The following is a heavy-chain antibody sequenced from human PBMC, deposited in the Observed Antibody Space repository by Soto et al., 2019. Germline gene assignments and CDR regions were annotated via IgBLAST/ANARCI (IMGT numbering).Heavy chain of an antibody. CDR1: GFTFSSYG. Sequence: GGSLRLSCAASGFTFSSYGMHWVRQAPGKGLEWVAVISDDGSNKYYADSVKGRFTISRDNSKNTLYLQMNSLRGEEAAVYYCARPGYSSGWYFDYWGQGTLVTVSS. V-gene: IGHV3-30*03. J-gene: IGHJ4*02. CDR3: ARPGYSSGWYFDY. D-gene: IGHD6-19*01. CDR2: ISDDGSNK.